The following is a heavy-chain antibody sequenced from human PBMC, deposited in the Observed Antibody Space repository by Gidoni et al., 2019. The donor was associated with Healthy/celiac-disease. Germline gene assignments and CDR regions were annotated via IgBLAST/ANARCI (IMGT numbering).Heavy chain of an antibody. CDR3: VRGGAVAGTRFDY. CDR2: IYTSGST. D-gene: IGHD6-19*01. V-gene: IGHV4-61*02. J-gene: IGHJ4*01. Sequence: QVQLQESGPGLVKPSQTLSLTCTVSGGSISSGSYYWSWIRQPAGKGLEWIGRIYTSGSTNYNPSLKSRITISVDTSKNQFSLKLSSVTAADTAVYYCVRGGAVAGTRFDYWGHGTLVTVSS. CDR1: GGSISSGSYY.